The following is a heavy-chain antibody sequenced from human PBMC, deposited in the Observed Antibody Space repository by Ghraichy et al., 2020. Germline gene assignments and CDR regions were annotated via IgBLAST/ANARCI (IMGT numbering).Heavy chain of an antibody. CDR1: GGSFSGYY. J-gene: IGHJ4*02. CDR2: INHSGST. V-gene: IGHV4-34*01. D-gene: IGHD6-13*01. Sequence: SETLSLTCAVYGGSFSGYYWSWIRQPPGKGLEWIGEINHSGSTNYNPSLKSRVTISVDTSKNQFSLKLSSVTAADTAVYYCAQIAAAGRGRNDYWGQGTLVTVSS. CDR3: AQIAAAGRGRNDY.